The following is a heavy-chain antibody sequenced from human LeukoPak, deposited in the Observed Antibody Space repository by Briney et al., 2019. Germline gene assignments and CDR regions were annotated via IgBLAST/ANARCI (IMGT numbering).Heavy chain of an antibody. V-gene: IGHV3-53*05. CDR1: GFTVSSNY. D-gene: IGHD3-22*01. Sequence: PGGSLRLSCAASGFTVSSNYMSWVRQAPGKGLEWVSIIYSGGSTFYADSVKGRFTISRDNSKNTLYLQMNSLRAEDTAVYYCAKGGYYYDSSGYQNWGQGTLVTVSS. J-gene: IGHJ4*02. CDR3: AKGGYYYDSSGYQN. CDR2: IYSGGST.